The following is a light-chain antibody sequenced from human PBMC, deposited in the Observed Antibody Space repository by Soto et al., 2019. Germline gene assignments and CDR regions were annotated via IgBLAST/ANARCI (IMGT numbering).Light chain of an antibody. Sequence: QSALAQPASVCGSPGQSITISCTATSSDVGDYNYVSWYKQHPGKAPKLIIFEVINRPSGVSTRVSGSKSGNTASLIISGRQAEDEADHYCSSYTSSSTLAFGAGTKVT. V-gene: IGLV2-14*01. CDR1: SSDVGDYNY. CDR3: SSYTSSSTLA. J-gene: IGLJ2*01. CDR2: EVI.